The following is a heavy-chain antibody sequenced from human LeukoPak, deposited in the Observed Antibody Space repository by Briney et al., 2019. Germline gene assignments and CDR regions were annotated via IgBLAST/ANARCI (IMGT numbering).Heavy chain of an antibody. CDR2: ISWDGGST. CDR3: AKDSSSWDQYYYYMDV. Sequence: GGSLRLSCAASGFTFSSYAMHWVRQAPGKGLEWVSLISWDGGSTYYADSVKGRFTISRDNSKNSLYLQMNSLRAEDTALYYCAKDSSSWDQYYYYMDVWGKGTTVTVSS. D-gene: IGHD6-13*01. CDR1: GFTFSSYA. J-gene: IGHJ6*03. V-gene: IGHV3-43D*03.